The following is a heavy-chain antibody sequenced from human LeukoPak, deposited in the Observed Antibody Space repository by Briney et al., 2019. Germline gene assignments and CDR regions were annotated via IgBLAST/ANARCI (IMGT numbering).Heavy chain of an antibody. V-gene: IGHV3-30*18. D-gene: IGHD2-2*03. CDR1: GFTFSSYG. J-gene: IGHJ4*02. Sequence: GGSLRLSRAASGFTFSSYGMHWVRQAPGKGLEWVAVISYDGSNKYYADSVKGRFTISRDNSKNTLYLQMNSLRAEDTAVYYCAKDGYCSSTSCPGAREHTEWGQGTLVTVSS. CDR3: AKDGYCSSTSCPGAREHTE. CDR2: ISYDGSNK.